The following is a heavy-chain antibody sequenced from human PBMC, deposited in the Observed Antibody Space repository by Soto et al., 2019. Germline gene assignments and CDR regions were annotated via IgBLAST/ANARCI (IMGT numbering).Heavy chain of an antibody. CDR3: ARESPGSHFDY. V-gene: IGHV3-48*01. J-gene: IGHJ4*02. CDR1: GFTFSSYS. CDR2: ISSSSSTI. Sequence: GESLKISCAASGFTFSSYSMNWVRQAPGKGLEWVSYISSSSSTIYYADSVKGRFTISRDNAKNSLYLQMNSLRAEDTAVYYCARESPGSHFDYWGQGTLVTVSS. D-gene: IGHD7-27*01.